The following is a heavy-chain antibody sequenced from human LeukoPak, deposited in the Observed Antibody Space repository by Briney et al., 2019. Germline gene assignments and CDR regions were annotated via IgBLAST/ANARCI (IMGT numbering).Heavy chain of an antibody. CDR2: ISGSGGST. CDR1: GFSFSSYA. D-gene: IGHD1-26*01. V-gene: IGHV3-23*01. CDR3: AKGGIVHPFDI. J-gene: IGHJ3*02. Sequence: GGSLRLSCAASGFSFSSYAMSWVRQAPGKGLEWVSIISGSGGSTYYGDSVKGRFTISRDNSKNTLYLQMNSLRAEDTAVYYCAKGGIVHPFDIWGQGTMVTVSS.